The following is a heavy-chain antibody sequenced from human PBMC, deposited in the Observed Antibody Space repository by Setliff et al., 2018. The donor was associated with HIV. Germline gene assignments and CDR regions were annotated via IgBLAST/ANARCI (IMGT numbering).Heavy chain of an antibody. Sequence: SETLSLTCTVSGGSASNSRYYWAWIRQPPGKGLEYIGSIYYNERTYYSPSLKGRVTISVDTSKNQFSLKLTSVTAADTAMYYCASFFVTTVTNQDYWGQGTPVTVSS. V-gene: IGHV4-39*01. CDR3: ASFFVTTVTNQDY. CDR2: IYYNERT. J-gene: IGHJ4*02. CDR1: GGSASNSRYY. D-gene: IGHD4-17*01.